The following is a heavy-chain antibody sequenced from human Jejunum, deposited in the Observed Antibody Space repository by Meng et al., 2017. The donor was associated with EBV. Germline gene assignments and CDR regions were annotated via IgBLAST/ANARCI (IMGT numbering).Heavy chain of an antibody. J-gene: IGHJ5*02. Sequence: QVQLQEVDPGLVKASGTLTLTCTVSGGCICNHLYYWDWIRQPPGMGLEWIGTIYSSGNTYYSPSLKSRDTISVDTSKNQFSLQLNSVTAADTAVYYCARYSSSSGWLDPWGQGTLVTVSS. CDR3: ARYSSSSGWLDP. D-gene: IGHD6-19*01. CDR1: GGCICNHLYY. CDR2: IYSSGNT. V-gene: IGHV4-39*07.